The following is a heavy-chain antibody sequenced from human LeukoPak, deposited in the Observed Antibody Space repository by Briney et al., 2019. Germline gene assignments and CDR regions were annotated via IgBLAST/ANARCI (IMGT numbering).Heavy chain of an antibody. D-gene: IGHD6-19*01. CDR2: IYHSGST. J-gene: IGHJ4*02. Sequence: PSETLSLTCTVSGYSIGSNYHWGWIRQPPGKGLEWIATIYHSGSTYYNPSLKSRVTISVDTSKNQFSLKMRSVTAADTAVYYCARVRAVAGTPPDYWGQGTLVTVSS. CDR3: ARVRAVAGTPPDY. V-gene: IGHV4-38-2*02. CDR1: GYSIGSNYH.